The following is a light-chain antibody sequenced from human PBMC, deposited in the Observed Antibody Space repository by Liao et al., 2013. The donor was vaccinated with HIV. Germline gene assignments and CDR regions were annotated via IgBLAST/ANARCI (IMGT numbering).Light chain of an antibody. CDR1: KLGDKY. V-gene: IGLV3-1*01. Sequence: SYELTQPPSVSVSPGQTASITCSGDKLGDKYACWYQQKPGQSPVLLIYQDTKRPSGIPERFSGSNSGNTATLTISGTQAMDEADYYCQAWDSSTHWVFGGGTKLTVL. J-gene: IGLJ3*02. CDR2: QDT. CDR3: QAWDSSTHWV.